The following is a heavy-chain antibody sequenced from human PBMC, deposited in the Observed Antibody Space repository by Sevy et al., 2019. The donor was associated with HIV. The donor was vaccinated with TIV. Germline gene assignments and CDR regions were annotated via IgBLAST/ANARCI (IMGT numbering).Heavy chain of an antibody. V-gene: IGHV4-59*01. CDR3: ARLQPHCSGGSSDLRWWFDP. J-gene: IGHJ5*02. Sequence: SETLSLTCTVSGGSISSYYWSWIRQPPGKGLEWIGYIYYSGSTNYNPSLKSRVTISVDTSKNQFSLKLSSVTAADTAVYYCARLQPHCSGGSSDLRWWFDPWGQGTLVTVSS. CDR2: IYYSGST. CDR1: GGSISSYY. D-gene: IGHD2-15*01.